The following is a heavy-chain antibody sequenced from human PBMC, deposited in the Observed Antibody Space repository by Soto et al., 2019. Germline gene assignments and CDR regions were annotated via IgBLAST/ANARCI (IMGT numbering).Heavy chain of an antibody. CDR1: GYTFTSYY. Sequence: QVQLVQSGAEVKKPGASVKVSCKASGYTFTSYYMHWVRQAPGQGLEWMGIINPSGGSTSYAQKFQGRVTMTRDTSTSTVYMELSSLRSEDTAVYYCARDPYGSGSYWTPWYFDYWGQGTLVTVSS. D-gene: IGHD3-10*01. V-gene: IGHV1-46*01. J-gene: IGHJ4*02. CDR3: ARDPYGSGSYWTPWYFDY. CDR2: INPSGGST.